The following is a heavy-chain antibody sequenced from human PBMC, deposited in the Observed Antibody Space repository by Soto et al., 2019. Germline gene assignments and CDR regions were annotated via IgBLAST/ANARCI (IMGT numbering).Heavy chain of an antibody. Sequence: TGGSLRLSCAASGFTFSSYAMSWVRQAPGKGLEWVSAISGSGGSTYYADSVKGRFTISRDNSKNTLYLQMNSLRAEDTAVYYCAKAGWWELLIHFDYWGQGTLVPVS. CDR2: ISGSGGST. J-gene: IGHJ4*02. V-gene: IGHV3-23*01. D-gene: IGHD1-26*01. CDR1: GFTFSSYA. CDR3: AKAGWWELLIHFDY.